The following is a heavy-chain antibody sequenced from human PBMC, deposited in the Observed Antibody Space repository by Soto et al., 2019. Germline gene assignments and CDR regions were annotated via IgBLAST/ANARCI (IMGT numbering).Heavy chain of an antibody. D-gene: IGHD6-6*01. CDR3: ARDQRGPGDSSSSGRLTDY. CDR2: ISSSSSTI. CDR1: GFTFSSYW. J-gene: IGHJ4*02. V-gene: IGHV3-48*01. Sequence: GGSLRLSCAASGFTFSSYWMHWVRQAPGKGLVWVSYISSSSSTINYADSVKGRFTISRDNAKNSLYLQMNSLRAEDTAVYYCARDQRGPGDSSSSGRLTDYWGQGTLVTVSS.